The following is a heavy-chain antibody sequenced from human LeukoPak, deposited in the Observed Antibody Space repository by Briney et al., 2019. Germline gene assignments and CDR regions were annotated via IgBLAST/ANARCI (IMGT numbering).Heavy chain of an antibody. J-gene: IGHJ4*02. Sequence: PSETLSLTCAVYGGSFSGYYWSWIRQPPGKGLEWIGYIYYSGSTNYNPSLKSRVTISVDTSKNQFSLKLSSVTAADTAVYYCARGLITMVRDTAYYFDYWGQGTLVTVSS. CDR2: IYYSGST. CDR1: GGSFSGYY. V-gene: IGHV4-59*01. CDR3: ARGLITMVRDTAYYFDY. D-gene: IGHD3-10*01.